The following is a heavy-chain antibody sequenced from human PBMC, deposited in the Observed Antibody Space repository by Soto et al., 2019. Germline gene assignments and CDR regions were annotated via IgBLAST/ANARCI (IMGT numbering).Heavy chain of an antibody. CDR2: IVPVFGRP. Sequence: GASVKVSCKASGGSFSNFGISWVRQAPGQGLEWMGGIVPVFGRPNYAQRFRGRLTITADESTSTGYMELISLRSDDTAVYYCANIRNVVYAHNAYWGQGTLVTAPQ. CDR1: GGSFSNFG. V-gene: IGHV1-69*13. CDR3: ANIRNVVYAHNAY. D-gene: IGHD2-8*02. J-gene: IGHJ4*02.